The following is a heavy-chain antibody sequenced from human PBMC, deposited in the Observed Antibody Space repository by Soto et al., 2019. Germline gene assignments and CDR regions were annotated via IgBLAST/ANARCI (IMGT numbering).Heavy chain of an antibody. CDR2: INHSGST. Sequence: SETLSLTCAVYGGSFSGYYWSWIRQPPGKGLEWIGEINHSGSTNYNPSLKSRVTISVDTSKNQFSLKLSSVTAADTAVYYCARVPLTGEVYAFDIWGQGTMVTVSS. CDR3: ARVPLTGEVYAFDI. CDR1: GGSFSGYY. J-gene: IGHJ3*02. D-gene: IGHD7-27*01. V-gene: IGHV4-34*01.